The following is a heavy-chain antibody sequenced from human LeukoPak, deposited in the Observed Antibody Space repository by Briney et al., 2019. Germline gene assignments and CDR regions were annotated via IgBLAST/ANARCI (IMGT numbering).Heavy chain of an antibody. CDR1: GGSISSSSYY. J-gene: IGHJ5*02. Sequence: SETLSLTCTVSGGSISSSSYYWGWIRQPPGKGLEWIGSIYYSGSTYYNPSLKSQVTISVDTSKNQFSLKLSSVIAADTAVYYCARQTTYVKNWFDPWGQGTLVTVSS. D-gene: IGHD3-10*02. V-gene: IGHV4-39*01. CDR3: ARQTTYVKNWFDP. CDR2: IYYSGST.